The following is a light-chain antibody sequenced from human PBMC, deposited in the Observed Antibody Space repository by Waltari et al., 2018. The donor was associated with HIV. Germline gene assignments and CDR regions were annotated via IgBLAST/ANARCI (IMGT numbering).Light chain of an antibody. Sequence: SSVLTPTPSVSVAPGQTARITCGGDNLGSRRLNWYQQKPGQAPVLVVYDDIARPSGIPERFSGSRSGNTATLTISRVEVGDEDDYYCQVWDTNSDHRVFGGGTKLTVL. CDR1: NLGSRR. CDR3: QVWDTNSDHRV. J-gene: IGLJ2*01. V-gene: IGLV3-21*02. CDR2: DDI.